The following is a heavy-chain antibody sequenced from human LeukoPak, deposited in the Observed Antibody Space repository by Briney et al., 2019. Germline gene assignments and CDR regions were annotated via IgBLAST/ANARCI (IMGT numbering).Heavy chain of an antibody. CDR3: VRSGRVLQTGFDY. D-gene: IGHD1-26*01. CDR1: GGSIRSSDYY. CDR2: HSYSGGT. J-gene: IGHJ4*02. V-gene: IGHV4-39*07. Sequence: PSETLSLTCTVSGGSIRSSDYYWGFIRQPPGMGLEWIGSHSYSGGTYYNPSLRSRVIVSLDTPNNQFSLRLTSVTAADTAVYYCVRSGRVLQTGFDYWGQGALVTVSS.